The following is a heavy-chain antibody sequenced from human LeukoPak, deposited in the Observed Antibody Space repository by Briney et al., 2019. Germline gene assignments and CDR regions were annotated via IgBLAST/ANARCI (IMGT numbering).Heavy chain of an antibody. J-gene: IGHJ4*02. Sequence: SETLSLTCAVYGGSFSGYYWSWIRQPPGKGLEWIGEINHSGSTNYNPSLKSRVTISVDTSKNQFSLKLSSVTAADPAVYYCARGEKWWSYFDYWGQGTLVTVSS. CDR3: ARGEKWWSYFDY. D-gene: IGHD2-15*01. CDR1: GGSFSGYY. V-gene: IGHV4-34*01. CDR2: INHSGST.